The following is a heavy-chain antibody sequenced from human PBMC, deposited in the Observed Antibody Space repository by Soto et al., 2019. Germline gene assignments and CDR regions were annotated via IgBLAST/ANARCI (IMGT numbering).Heavy chain of an antibody. CDR1: GYTFTSYY. J-gene: IGHJ6*02. CDR2: INADGGGT. V-gene: IGHV1-46*01. CDR3: AVGGNFLSMDV. D-gene: IGHD4-4*01. Sequence: QVQLVQSGAEVKKPGASVKVSCKASGYTFTSYYMHWVRLAPGQGLEWMGIINADGGGTSYAQQFPGRVIMPRDTSTRTVYMEMSSLRSEDTAVYYCAVGGNFLSMDVWGQGTTVTVSS.